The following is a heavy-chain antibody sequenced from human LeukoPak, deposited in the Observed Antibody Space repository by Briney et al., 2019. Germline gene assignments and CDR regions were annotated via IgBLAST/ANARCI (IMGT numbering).Heavy chain of an antibody. J-gene: IGHJ5*02. D-gene: IGHD1-26*01. CDR3: AGSSHQRNWFDP. Sequence: GASVKVSCKASGYTFTSDYMNWVRQAPGQGLGWMGIVHSSGGVIKYAQEFQDRLTVTRDTSTSTIYMELSSLRSEDTAVYYCAGSSHQRNWFDPWGQGTLVIVSS. CDR2: VHSSGGVI. V-gene: IGHV1-46*01. CDR1: GYTFTSDY.